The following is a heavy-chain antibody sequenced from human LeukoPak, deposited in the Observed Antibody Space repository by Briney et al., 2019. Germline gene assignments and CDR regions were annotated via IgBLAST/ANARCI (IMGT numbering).Heavy chain of an antibody. CDR2: IRSKAYGGTT. J-gene: IGHJ4*02. CDR1: GFTFGDYA. D-gene: IGHD3-16*01. V-gene: IGHV3-49*04. CDR3: TRDGGTTLDY. Sequence: GGSLRLSCTASGFTFGDYAMSWVRQAPGKGLEWVGFIRSKAYGGTTEYAASVKGRFTISRDDSKSIAYLQMNSLKTEDTAVYYCTRDGGTTLDYWGQGTLVTVSS.